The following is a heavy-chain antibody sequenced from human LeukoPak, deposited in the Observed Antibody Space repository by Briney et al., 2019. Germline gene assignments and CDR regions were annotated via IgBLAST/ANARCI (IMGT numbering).Heavy chain of an antibody. CDR1: GFTVSSNY. V-gene: IGHV3-66*04. D-gene: IGHD4-23*01. J-gene: IGHJ5*02. CDR3: ARLVTGTTVINSGWFDP. Sequence: PGGSLRLSCAASGFTVSSNYMTWVRQAPGKGLEWASVIYSGGNTYYADSVKGRFSISRDNSKNTVYLQTNSLRAEDTAVYYCARLVTGTTVINSGWFDPWGQGTLVTVSS. CDR2: IYSGGNT.